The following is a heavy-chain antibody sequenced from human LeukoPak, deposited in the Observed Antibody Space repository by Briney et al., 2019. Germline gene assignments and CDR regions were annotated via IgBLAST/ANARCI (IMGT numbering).Heavy chain of an antibody. Sequence: ASVKVSCKTSGFTFTTYTMHWVRQAPGQRLEWMGWINAANGNTQYSQKFQGRVTITRDTSANIAYMELSSLRSEDTAVYYCARGAPIRVAVAATFDPWGQGTLVTVSS. V-gene: IGHV1-3*01. CDR1: GFTFTTYT. CDR3: ARGAPIRVAVAATFDP. CDR2: INAANGNT. J-gene: IGHJ5*02. D-gene: IGHD6-19*01.